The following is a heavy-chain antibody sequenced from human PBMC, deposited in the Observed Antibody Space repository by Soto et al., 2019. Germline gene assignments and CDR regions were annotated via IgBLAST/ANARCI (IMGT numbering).Heavy chain of an antibody. CDR2: IRSKAYGGTT. CDR3: TRERKKHFWSGYSANYYGMDV. D-gene: IGHD3-3*02. Sequence: GGSLRLSCTASGFTFGDYAMSWFRQAPGKGLEWVGFIRSKAYGGTTEYAASGKGRFTISRDDSKSIAYLQMNSLKTEDTAVYYCTRERKKHFWSGYSANYYGMDVWGQGTTVTVSS. J-gene: IGHJ6*02. V-gene: IGHV3-49*03. CDR1: GFTFGDYA.